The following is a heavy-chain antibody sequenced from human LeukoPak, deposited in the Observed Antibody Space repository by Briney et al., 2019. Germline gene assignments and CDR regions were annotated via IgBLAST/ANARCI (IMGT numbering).Heavy chain of an antibody. J-gene: IGHJ4*02. D-gene: IGHD6-13*01. Sequence: GASVKVSCKASGYTFTGYYTHWVRQAPGQGLEWMGWINPNSGATEYAQNFQGRVTMTRATSISTAYMELSGLRSDDTAVYYCARDDASNWSSDFDFWGQGTLVTVSS. CDR2: INPNSGAT. V-gene: IGHV1-2*02. CDR3: ARDDASNWSSDFDF. CDR1: GYTFTGYY.